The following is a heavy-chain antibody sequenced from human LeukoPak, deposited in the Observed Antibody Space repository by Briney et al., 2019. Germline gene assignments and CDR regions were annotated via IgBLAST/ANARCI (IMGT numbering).Heavy chain of an antibody. CDR2: IYYSGST. CDR1: GNSISSGDYY. J-gene: IGHJ6*03. V-gene: IGHV4-61*08. D-gene: IGHD4-17*01. CDR3: ARVGAYGYYYYYMDV. Sequence: SQTLSLTCTVSGNSISSGDYYWSWIRQPPGKGLEWIGYIYYSGSTNYNPSLKSRVTISVDTSKNQFSLKLSSVTAADTAVYYCARVGAYGYYYYYMDVWGKGTTVTVSS.